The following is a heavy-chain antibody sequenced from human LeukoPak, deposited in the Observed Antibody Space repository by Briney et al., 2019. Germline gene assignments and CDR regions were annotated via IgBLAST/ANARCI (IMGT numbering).Heavy chain of an antibody. Sequence: PGGSLRLSCAASGFTFSSYWMHWVRQAPGKGLVWVSRINSDGSSTSYADSVKGRFTISRDNAKNTLYLQMNSLRAEDTAVYYCASLFPPMHRDYYYYYMDVWGKGTTVTVSS. CDR1: GFTFSSYW. CDR2: INSDGSST. J-gene: IGHJ6*03. V-gene: IGHV3-74*01. CDR3: ASLFPPMHRDYYYYYMDV. D-gene: IGHD2-21*01.